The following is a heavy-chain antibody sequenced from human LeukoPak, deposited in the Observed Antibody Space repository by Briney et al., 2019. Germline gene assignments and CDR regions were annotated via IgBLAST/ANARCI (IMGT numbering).Heavy chain of an antibody. Sequence: ASVKVSCKVSGYTLTELSMHWVRQAPGKGLEWMGGFDPEDGETIYAQKFQGRVTMTEDTSTDTAYMELSSLRSEDTAVYYCARVVGIAARSAFDYWGQGTLVTVSS. CDR2: FDPEDGET. J-gene: IGHJ4*02. D-gene: IGHD6-6*01. V-gene: IGHV1-24*01. CDR3: ARVVGIAARSAFDY. CDR1: GYTLTELS.